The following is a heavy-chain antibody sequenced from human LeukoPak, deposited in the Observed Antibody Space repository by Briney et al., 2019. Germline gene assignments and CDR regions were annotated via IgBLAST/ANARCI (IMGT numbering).Heavy chain of an antibody. CDR2: INHSGST. D-gene: IGHD1-26*01. J-gene: IGHJ4*02. V-gene: IGHV4-39*07. CDR3: ASPPPAIVGATTGGY. Sequence: SETLSLTCTVSGGSVSSGSYYWSWIRQPPGKGLEWIGEINHSGSTNYNPSLKSRVTISVDTSKNQFSLKLSSVTAADTAVYYRASPPPAIVGATTGGYWGQGTLVTVSS. CDR1: GGSVSSGSYY.